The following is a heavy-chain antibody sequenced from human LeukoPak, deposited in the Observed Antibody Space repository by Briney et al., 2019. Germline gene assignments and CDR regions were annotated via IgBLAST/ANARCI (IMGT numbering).Heavy chain of an antibody. CDR3: ARYYGTGSYYSLDNWFDP. J-gene: IGHJ5*02. CDR1: AGFLSISSSY. V-gene: IGHV4-39*01. CDR2: IYYSGST. Sequence: SQTLSLTCTVSAGFLSISSSYWGWLRHPPGKGLEWIGSIYYSGSTYYNPSLESRVTISVHTSKNPFSLRLSYVTTPHTAVYYCARYYGTGSYYSLDNWFDPWGEGTRVSVPT. D-gene: IGHD3-10*01.